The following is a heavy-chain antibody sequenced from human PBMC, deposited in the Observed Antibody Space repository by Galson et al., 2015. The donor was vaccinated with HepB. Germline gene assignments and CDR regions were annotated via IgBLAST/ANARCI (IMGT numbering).Heavy chain of an antibody. Sequence: SLRLSCAASGFTFSSYGMHWVRQAPGKGLEWVAVISYDGSNKYYADSVKGRFTISRDNSKNTLYLQMNSLRAEDTAVYYCAIGPGQVKGRLRAFDIWGQGTMVTVSS. CDR1: GFTFSSYG. D-gene: IGHD4-23*01. J-gene: IGHJ3*02. CDR2: ISYDGSNK. CDR3: AIGPGQVKGRLRAFDI. V-gene: IGHV3-30*03.